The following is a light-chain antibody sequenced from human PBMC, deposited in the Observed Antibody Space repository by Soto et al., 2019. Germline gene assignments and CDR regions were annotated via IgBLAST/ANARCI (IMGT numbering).Light chain of an antibody. CDR2: DAS. V-gene: IGKV1-33*01. Sequence: DIQMTQSPSSLSASVGDRVTITCQASQDISNYLNWYQQKPGKAPKLLIYDASNLETGVPSRFSGSGSGTDFTFTISSLQPEDIATYYCQHYDNLLSITFGQGTRLEIK. CDR1: QDISNY. J-gene: IGKJ5*01. CDR3: QHYDNLLSIT.